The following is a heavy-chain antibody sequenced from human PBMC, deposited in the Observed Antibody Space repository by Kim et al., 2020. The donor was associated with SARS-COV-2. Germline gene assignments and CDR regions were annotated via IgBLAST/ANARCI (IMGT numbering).Heavy chain of an antibody. D-gene: IGHD3-22*01. CDR1: GFTFDDYG. CDR2: IHWNGGST. Sequence: GGSLRLSCAASGFTFDDYGMSWVRQAPGKGLEWVSGIHWNGGSTGYADSVKGRFTVSRDNAKNSLYLQMNSLRAEDTAFYYCARGYYYDSSGYYLLDSWGQGTLVTVSS. J-gene: IGHJ5*01. V-gene: IGHV3-20*04. CDR3: ARGYYYDSSGYYLLDS.